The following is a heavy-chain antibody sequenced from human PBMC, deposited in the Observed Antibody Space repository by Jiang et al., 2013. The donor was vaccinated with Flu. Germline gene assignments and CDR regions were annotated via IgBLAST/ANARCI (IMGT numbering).Heavy chain of an antibody. J-gene: IGHJ4*02. CDR1: GDSVSSGDYY. CDR2: IYSSGNT. D-gene: IGHD6-19*01. CDR3: AKSVDNGWYSVFFDY. Sequence: LLKPSETLSLTCTVSGDSVSSGDYYWGWIRQPPGKGLEWIGSIYSSGNTYYNPSLKSRVAISVDTSKNQFSLRLSSVAATDTAMYYCAKSVDNGWYSVFFDYWGQGTQVTVSS. V-gene: IGHV4-39*01.